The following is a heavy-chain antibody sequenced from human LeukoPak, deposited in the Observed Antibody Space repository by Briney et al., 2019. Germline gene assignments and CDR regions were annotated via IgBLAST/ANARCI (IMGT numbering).Heavy chain of an antibody. CDR1: GGSISSNSW. V-gene: IGHV4-4*02. CDR2: IYHSGST. CDR3: ARHGWYYFDY. Sequence: PSETLSLTCAVSGGSISSNSWWTWVRQPPGKGLEWIGEIYHSGSTNQNPSLKSRLTISVDTSKNQFSLKLSSVTAADTAVYYCARHGWYYFDYWGQGTLVTVSS. J-gene: IGHJ4*02. D-gene: IGHD6-19*01.